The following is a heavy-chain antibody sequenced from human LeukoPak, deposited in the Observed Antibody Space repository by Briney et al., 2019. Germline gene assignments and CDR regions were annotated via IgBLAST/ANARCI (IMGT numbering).Heavy chain of an antibody. V-gene: IGHV1-8*01. Sequence: ASVKVSCKASGYTFTSYVINWVRQATGQGLEWMGWMNPNSGNTGYAQKFQGRVTMTRNTSISTAYMELSSLRSEDTAVYYCARVRTRYNWNIGYWGQGTLVTVSS. CDR1: GYTFTSYV. CDR3: ARVRTRYNWNIGY. D-gene: IGHD1/OR15-1a*01. J-gene: IGHJ4*02. CDR2: MNPNSGNT.